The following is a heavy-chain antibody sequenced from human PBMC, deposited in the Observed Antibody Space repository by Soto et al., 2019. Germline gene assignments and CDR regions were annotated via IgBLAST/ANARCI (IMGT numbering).Heavy chain of an antibody. CDR2: ISAYNGNT. CDR1: GYTFTSYG. J-gene: IGHJ5*02. D-gene: IGHD3-22*01. Sequence: ASVKVSCKASGYTFTSYGISWVRQAPGQGLEWMGWISAYNGNTNYARKLQGRVTMTTDTSTSTAYMELRSLRSDDTAVYYCARDEIRRYYDSSGYFRVSRFDPWGQGTLVTVSS. V-gene: IGHV1-18*01. CDR3: ARDEIRRYYDSSGYFRVSRFDP.